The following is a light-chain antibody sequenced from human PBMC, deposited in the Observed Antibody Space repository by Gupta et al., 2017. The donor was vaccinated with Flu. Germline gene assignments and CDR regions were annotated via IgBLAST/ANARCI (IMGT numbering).Light chain of an antibody. J-gene: IGKJ4*01. CDR2: DAA. CDR3: QKSSHWPS. CDR1: QSVSSY. V-gene: IGKV3-11*01. Sequence: EIVLTQSPATLSLSPGERATLSGRASQSVSSYLAWYQQKPGQAPRLLIYDAAKRATGIPARLRGSGAGKDFTLTISSSETEDVAVSACQKSSHWPSFDGGTRWRSN.